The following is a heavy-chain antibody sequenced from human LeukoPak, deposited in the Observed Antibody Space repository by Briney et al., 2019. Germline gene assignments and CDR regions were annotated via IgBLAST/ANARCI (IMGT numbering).Heavy chain of an antibody. CDR2: ISSSGSTI. Sequence: GGSLRLSCAASGFTFSSYEMNWVRQAPGKGLEWVSYISSSGSTIYYADSVKGRFTISRDNAKNSLYLQMNGLRAEDTAVYYCARDRGPCVFDYWGQGTLVTVSS. J-gene: IGHJ4*02. CDR3: ARDRGPCVFDY. V-gene: IGHV3-48*03. CDR1: GFTFSSYE.